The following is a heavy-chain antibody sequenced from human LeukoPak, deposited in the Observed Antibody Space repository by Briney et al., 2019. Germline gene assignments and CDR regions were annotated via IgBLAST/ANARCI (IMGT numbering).Heavy chain of an antibody. CDR1: GLIFSNYE. CDR2: ISGSGSTI. D-gene: IGHD3-16*01. J-gene: IGHJ4*02. V-gene: IGHV3-48*03. Sequence: PGGSLRLSCAVSGLIFSNYEMNWVRQVPGKGLEWVSYISGSGSTIYYADSVKGRFTISRDNAKNSLCLQMNSLRAEDTAVYYCATIDGGIPVDYWGQGTLVTVSS. CDR3: ATIDGGIPVDY.